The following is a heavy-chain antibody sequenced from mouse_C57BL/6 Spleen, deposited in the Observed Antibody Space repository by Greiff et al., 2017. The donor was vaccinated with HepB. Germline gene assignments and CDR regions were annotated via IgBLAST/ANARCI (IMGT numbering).Heavy chain of an antibody. CDR3: ARDYSNSAWFAY. CDR2: ISYDGSN. CDR1: GYSITSGYY. J-gene: IGHJ3*01. Sequence: DVKLQESGPGLVKPSQSLSLTCSVTGYSITSGYYWNWIRQFPGNKLEWMGYISYDGSNNYNPSLKNRISITRDTSKNQFVLKLNSVTTEDTATYYCARDYSNSAWFAYWGQGTLVTVSA. V-gene: IGHV3-6*01. D-gene: IGHD2-5*01.